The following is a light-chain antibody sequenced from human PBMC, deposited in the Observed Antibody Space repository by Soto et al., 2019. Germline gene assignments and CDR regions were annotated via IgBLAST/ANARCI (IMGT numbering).Light chain of an antibody. J-gene: IGKJ4*01. CDR3: QQYGSSPPLT. V-gene: IGKV3-20*01. CDR2: GAS. CDR1: QSVSSSY. Sequence: EIVLTQSPGTLSLSPGERATLSCRASQSVSSSYLAWYQQKPGQAPRLLIYGASSRATGIPDRFSGSGSGKELTLNISRLEPEDFAVYYCQQYGSSPPLTFGGGTKVEIK.